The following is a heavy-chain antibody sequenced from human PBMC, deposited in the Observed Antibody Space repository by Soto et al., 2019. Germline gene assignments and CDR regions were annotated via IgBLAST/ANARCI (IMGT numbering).Heavy chain of an antibody. CDR2: ISSSSSYI. Sequence: GGSLRLSCAASGFTFSSYSMNWVRQAPGKGLEWVSSISSSSSYIYYADSVKGRFTISRDNAKNSLYLQMNSLRAEDTAVYYCARGGSGYDYYYYYGMDVWGQGTTVTVSS. CDR1: GFTFSSYS. J-gene: IGHJ6*02. CDR3: ARGGSGYDYYYYYGMDV. D-gene: IGHD5-12*01. V-gene: IGHV3-21*01.